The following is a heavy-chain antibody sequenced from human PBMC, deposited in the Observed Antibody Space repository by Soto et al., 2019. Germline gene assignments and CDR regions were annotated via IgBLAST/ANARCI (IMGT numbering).Heavy chain of an antibody. CDR3: ARINSGLGYCSGGSCYSVDY. V-gene: IGHV2-70*11. Sequence: SGPTQVNPPQTLRLACTSPWSPLSTSGMCVSWILQPPGKALEGLVRIDWDDDKYYSTSLKTRLTISKDTSKNQVVLTMTNMDPVDTATYYCARINSGLGYCSGGSCYSVDYWGQGTLVTVSS. CDR1: WSPLSTSGMC. D-gene: IGHD2-15*01. CDR2: IDWDDDK. J-gene: IGHJ4*02.